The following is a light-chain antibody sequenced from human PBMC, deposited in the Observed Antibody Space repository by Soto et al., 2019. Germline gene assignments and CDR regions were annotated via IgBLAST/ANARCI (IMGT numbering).Light chain of an antibody. V-gene: IGLV2-14*01. CDR2: HVS. Sequence: QSVLTQPASVSGSPGQSITISCTGTSSDVGYSDHVSWYQQHPGKAPKLMIYHVSYRPSGVSNRFSGSKSGNTASLTISGLQDEDEADYYCSSYTSSSTLVIFGGGTKLTVL. J-gene: IGLJ2*01. CDR3: SSYTSSSTLVI. CDR1: SSDVGYSDH.